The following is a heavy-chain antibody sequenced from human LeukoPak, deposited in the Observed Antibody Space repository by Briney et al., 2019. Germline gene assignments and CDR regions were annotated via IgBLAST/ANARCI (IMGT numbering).Heavy chain of an antibody. CDR2: ISPSGGST. J-gene: IGHJ4*02. D-gene: IGHD2-15*01. V-gene: IGHV3-23*01. CDR3: ATLLLGVGGDY. Sequence: GGSLRLSCAASGFTFTSYAMSWVRQTPGKGLEWVSGISPSGGSTYYPDSVKGRFTISRDNSKNTLYLQMNSLRAEDTAMYSCATLLLGVGGDYWGQGTLVTVSS. CDR1: GFTFTSYA.